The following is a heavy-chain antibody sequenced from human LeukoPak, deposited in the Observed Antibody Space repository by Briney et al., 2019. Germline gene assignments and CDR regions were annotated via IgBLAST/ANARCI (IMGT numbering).Heavy chain of an antibody. V-gene: IGHV3-73*01. D-gene: IGHD1-14*01. CDR3: TTTKTTIDY. J-gene: IGHJ4*02. CDR1: GFTFSGSA. Sequence: GGSLRLSCAASGFTFSGSAMHWVRQASGKGLEWVGRIRSKANSYATAYAASVKGRFTISRDDSKNTAYLQMNSLKTEDTAVYYCTTTKTTIDYWGQGTLVTVSS. CDR2: IRSKANSYAT.